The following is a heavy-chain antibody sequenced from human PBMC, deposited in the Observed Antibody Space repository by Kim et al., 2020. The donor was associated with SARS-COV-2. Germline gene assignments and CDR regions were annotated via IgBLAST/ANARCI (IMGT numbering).Heavy chain of an antibody. V-gene: IGHV3-53*01. Sequence: GGSLRLSCAASGFTVSGNYIRWVRQAPGKGLEWVSVINSGGSTYSAASVKARFTISRDNSKNTLYLQMNSLRAEDTAVYYCARDAPSYGDYVHDAFDIWGQGTMVTVSS. CDR1: GFTVSGNY. J-gene: IGHJ3*02. CDR2: INSGGST. CDR3: ARDAPSYGDYVHDAFDI. D-gene: IGHD4-17*01.